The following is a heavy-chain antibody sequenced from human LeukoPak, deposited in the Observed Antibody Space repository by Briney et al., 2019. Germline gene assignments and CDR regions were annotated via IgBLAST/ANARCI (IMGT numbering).Heavy chain of an antibody. J-gene: IGHJ4*02. Sequence: PGGSLRLSCAASGFTFSGYWMHWVRQAPGKGLVWVSRVNIDGSTTIYADSVKGRFTISRDNAKNTLHLQMNSLRAEDTAVYYCARDFYRAGTHYFDYWGQGTLVTVSS. CDR3: ARDFYRAGTHYFDY. CDR2: VNIDGSTT. D-gene: IGHD3-10*01. V-gene: IGHV3-74*01. CDR1: GFTFSGYW.